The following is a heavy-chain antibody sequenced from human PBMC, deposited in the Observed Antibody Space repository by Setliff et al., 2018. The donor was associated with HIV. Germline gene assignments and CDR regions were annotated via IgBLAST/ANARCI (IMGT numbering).Heavy chain of an antibody. V-gene: IGHV4-39*01. Sequence: SETLSLTCTVSGGSISSSSYYWGWIRQPPGKGLEWIGSIYYSGSTYYNPSLKSRVTISVDTSKNQFSLKLSSVTAADTAVYYCARGWDSSGYTDYWGQGTLVTVPQ. D-gene: IGHD3-22*01. CDR2: IYYSGST. CDR1: GGSISSSSYY. CDR3: ARGWDSSGYTDY. J-gene: IGHJ4*02.